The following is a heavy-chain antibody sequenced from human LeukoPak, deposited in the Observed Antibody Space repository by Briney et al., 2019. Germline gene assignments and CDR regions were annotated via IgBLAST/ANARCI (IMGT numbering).Heavy chain of an antibody. V-gene: IGHV3-7*04. CDR3: ARDATRGGDFDF. CDR2: MKQDGSEK. Sequence: PGGSLRLSCAVSGFTFSNYWINWVRQAPGKGQEWVANMKQDGSEKYYVDSVKGRFTVSRDNAKNSLYLQMNSLRVEDTALYYFARDATRGGDFDFWGQGTLVTVSS. D-gene: IGHD5-24*01. J-gene: IGHJ4*02. CDR1: GFTFSNYW.